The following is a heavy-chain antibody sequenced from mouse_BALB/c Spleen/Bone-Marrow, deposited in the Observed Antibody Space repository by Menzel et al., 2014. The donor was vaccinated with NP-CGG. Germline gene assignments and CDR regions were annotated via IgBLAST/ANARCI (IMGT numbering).Heavy chain of an antibody. D-gene: IGHD1-2*01. J-gene: IGHJ3*01. CDR2: IRNKANGYTT. Sequence: DVKLVESGGGLVQPGGSLRLSCATSGFTFTDYYMSWVRQPPGKALEWLCFIRNKANGYTTEYSVSVKGRFTISRDNSQSILYLQMNTLRAEDSATYYCARDYYGFFAYWGQGTLVTVSA. CDR3: ARDYYGFFAY. V-gene: IGHV7-3*02. CDR1: GFTFTDYY.